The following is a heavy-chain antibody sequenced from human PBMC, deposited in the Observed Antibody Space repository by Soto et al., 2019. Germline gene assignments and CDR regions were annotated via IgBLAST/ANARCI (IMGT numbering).Heavy chain of an antibody. CDR2: IYSSGNT. D-gene: IGHD2-8*02. J-gene: IGHJ4*02. CDR1: GDSISGYF. Sequence: SETLSLTCTVSGDSISGYFWSWVRLPPGKGLGWIGYIYSSGNTNYNPSLKSRVTISVDTSKNQFSLKLTSVTAADTAVYYCARDKITGLFDYWGQGTLVTVSS. CDR3: ARDKITGLFDY. V-gene: IGHV4-59*12.